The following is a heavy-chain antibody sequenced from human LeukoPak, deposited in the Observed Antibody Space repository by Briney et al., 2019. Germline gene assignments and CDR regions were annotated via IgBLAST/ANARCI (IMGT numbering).Heavy chain of an antibody. CDR1: GGSFSGYY. D-gene: IGHD2-2*01. Sequence: SETLSLTCAVYGGSFSGYYWSWIRQPPGKGLEWIGEINHSGSTNYNPSLKSRVTISVDTSKNQFSLKLSSVTAADTAVYYCARLLPRGVVPAAIWWFDPWGQGTLVTVSS. V-gene: IGHV4-34*01. CDR3: ARLLPRGVVPAAIWWFDP. J-gene: IGHJ5*02. CDR2: INHSGST.